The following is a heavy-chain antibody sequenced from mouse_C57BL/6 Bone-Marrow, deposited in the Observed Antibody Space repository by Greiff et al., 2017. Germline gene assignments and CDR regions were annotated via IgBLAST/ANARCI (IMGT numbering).Heavy chain of an antibody. J-gene: IGHJ3*01. CDR3: ARGDYYGSVFAC. V-gene: IGHV1-4*01. CDR2: INPSSGYT. D-gene: IGHD1-1*01. Sequence: QVHVKQSGAELARPGASVKMSCKASGYTFTSYTMHWVKQRPGQGLEWIGYINPSSGYTKYNQKFKDKATLTADKSSSTAYMQLSSLTSEDSAVYYCARGDYYGSVFACWGQGTLVTVSA. CDR1: GYTFTSYT.